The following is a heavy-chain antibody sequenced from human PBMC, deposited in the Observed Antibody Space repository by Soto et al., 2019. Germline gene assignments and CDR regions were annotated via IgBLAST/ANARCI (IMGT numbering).Heavy chain of an antibody. CDR1: GYTFTCYY. V-gene: IGHV1-2*04. Sequence: ASVKVSCKASGYTFTCYYIHWVRQAPGQGLEWMGWINPNSGGTKYAQKFQGWVTMTRDTSINTAYMELTSDDTAVYYCARFREGSGLFDYWGQGTLVTVSS. D-gene: IGHD3-10*01. CDR3: ARFREGSGLFDY. CDR2: INPNSGGT. J-gene: IGHJ4*02.